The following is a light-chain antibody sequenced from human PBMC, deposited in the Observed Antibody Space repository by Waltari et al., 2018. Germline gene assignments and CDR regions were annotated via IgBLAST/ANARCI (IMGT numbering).Light chain of an antibody. V-gene: IGKV1-39*01. CDR1: QRINSY. J-gene: IGKJ1*01. Sequence: DIQMTQSPSSLSASVGDRVTLPCRASQRINSYLNWYQQKPGKAPKLLIYGASSLQSGVPSGFSGSGSGTDFTLTISTLEPEDSAVYYCQQRANWPPGAAFGQGTKVEIK. CDR3: QQRANWPPGAA. CDR2: GAS.